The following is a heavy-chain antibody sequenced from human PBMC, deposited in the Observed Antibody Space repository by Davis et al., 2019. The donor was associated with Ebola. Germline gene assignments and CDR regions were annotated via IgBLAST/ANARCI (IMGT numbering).Heavy chain of an antibody. J-gene: IGHJ5*02. V-gene: IGHV4-34*01. CDR3: ARGYSYGPYNWFDP. D-gene: IGHD5-18*01. CDR2: IYYSGST. CDR1: GGSFSGYY. Sequence: MPSETLSLTCAVYGGSFSGYYWSWIRQPPGKGLEWIGSIYYSGSTYYNPSLKSRVTISVDTSKNQFSLKLSSVTAADTAVYYCARGYSYGPYNWFDPWGQGTLVTVSS.